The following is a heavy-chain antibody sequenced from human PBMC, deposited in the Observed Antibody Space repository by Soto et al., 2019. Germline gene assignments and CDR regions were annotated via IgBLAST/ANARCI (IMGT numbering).Heavy chain of an antibody. D-gene: IGHD5-12*01. V-gene: IGHV3-33*01. Sequence: QVQLVESGGGVVQPGRSLRLSCAASGFTFSSYGINWVRQAPGKGLEWVAVIYYDGSNKYYADSVKGRFTISRDNSKNTLYLQMTSLRADDTAVYYCARGHGVATTMGWFDPWGQGTLVTVSS. J-gene: IGHJ5*02. CDR1: GFTFSSYG. CDR2: IYYDGSNK. CDR3: ARGHGVATTMGWFDP.